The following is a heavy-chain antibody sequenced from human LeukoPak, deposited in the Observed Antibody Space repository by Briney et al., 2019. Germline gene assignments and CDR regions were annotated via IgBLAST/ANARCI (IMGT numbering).Heavy chain of an antibody. Sequence: ASVNVSCKASGYTFTSYDINWVRQAPGQGLEWMGWMNPNSGSTDYAQKVQGRVTITRNTSISTAYMELSGLRSEDTAVYYCARGRSTGYPYYFESWGQGTLVTVSS. CDR2: MNPNSGST. CDR1: GYTFTSYD. D-gene: IGHD5-12*01. J-gene: IGHJ4*02. CDR3: ARGRSTGYPYYFES. V-gene: IGHV1-8*03.